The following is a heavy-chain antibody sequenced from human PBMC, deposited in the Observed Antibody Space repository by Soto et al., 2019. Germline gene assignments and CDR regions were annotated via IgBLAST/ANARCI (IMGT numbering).Heavy chain of an antibody. V-gene: IGHV3-33*01. CDR1: GFTFNTYS. J-gene: IGHJ4*02. CDR2: IWYDVTQK. Sequence: QVQLEESGGGVVQPGRSLRLSCEASGFTFNTYSMHWVRQPPGKGLEWLAAIWYDVTQKYYADSVKGRFIISRDNSTKKLYLEMNSLRAEDTAVYYCARAGGTTVTGLWHFDSWGQGTLVTVSS. CDR3: ARAGGTTVTGLWHFDS. D-gene: IGHD4-17*01.